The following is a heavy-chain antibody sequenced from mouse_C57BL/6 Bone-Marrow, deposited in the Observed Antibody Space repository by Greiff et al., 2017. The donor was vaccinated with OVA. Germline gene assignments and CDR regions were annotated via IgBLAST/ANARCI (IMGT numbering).Heavy chain of an antibody. CDR1: GFSLSTFGMG. CDR2: IWWDDDK. J-gene: IGHJ2*01. V-gene: IGHV8-8*01. CDR3: ARSSIYDGDYFFDY. D-gene: IGHD2-3*01. Sequence: QVQLKESGPGILQPSQTLSLTCSFSGFSLSTFGMGVGWIRQPSGKGREWLAHIWWDDDKYNNPALKSRLTSSKDTSKNQVFLKIANVDTADTATYYCARSSIYDGDYFFDYWGQGTTLTVSS.